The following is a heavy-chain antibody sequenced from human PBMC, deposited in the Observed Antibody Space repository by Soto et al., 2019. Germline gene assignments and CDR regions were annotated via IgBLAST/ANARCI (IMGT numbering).Heavy chain of an antibody. V-gene: IGHV3-30*04. J-gene: IGHJ6*02. D-gene: IGHD5-18*01. CDR3: ARMFGCSYGPAYRGMDV. CDR2: ISSDGTEK. Sequence: QVQLVESGGGVAQPGRSLRLFCAASGFTLSSYSLHWVRQSPGKGLEWVAAISSDGTEKHYADSVKGRFTISRDNAKNTLSLQLNSLRTEDTAVYYCARMFGCSYGPAYRGMDVWGQGTTVTVSS. CDR1: GFTLSSYS.